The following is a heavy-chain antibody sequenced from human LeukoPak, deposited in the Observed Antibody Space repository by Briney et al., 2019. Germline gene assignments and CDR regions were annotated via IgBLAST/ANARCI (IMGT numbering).Heavy chain of an antibody. CDR1: GGSISSYY. CDR3: ARHIPMTTYDS. J-gene: IGHJ4*02. CDR2: IHYTGST. V-gene: IGHV4-59*08. D-gene: IGHD4-11*01. Sequence: PSETLSLTCTVSGGSISSYYWSWIRQPPGKGLEWIGYIHYTGSTNYNASLNSRVTMSVDTSKNQFSLRLSSVTAADTAVYYCARHIPMTTYDSWGQGTLVTVSS.